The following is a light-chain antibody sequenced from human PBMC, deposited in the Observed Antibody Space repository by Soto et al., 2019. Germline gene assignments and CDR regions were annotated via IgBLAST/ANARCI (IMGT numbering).Light chain of an antibody. Sequence: EIVLTQSPGTLSLSPGERATLSCRASQSFSSSYLAWYQQKPGQAPRLLIYGASSRATGIPDRFSGSGPGTDFTLTISRLEPEDFAVYYCQQYGTSITFGQGTRLEI. CDR3: QQYGTSIT. J-gene: IGKJ5*01. CDR2: GAS. V-gene: IGKV3-20*01. CDR1: QSFSSSY.